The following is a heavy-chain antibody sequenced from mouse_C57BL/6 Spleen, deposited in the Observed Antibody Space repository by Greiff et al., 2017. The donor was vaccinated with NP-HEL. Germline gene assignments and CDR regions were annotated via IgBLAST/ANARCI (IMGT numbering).Heavy chain of an antibody. CDR1: GYTFTSYG. V-gene: IGHV1-81*01. J-gene: IGHJ2*01. CDR3: ARSDDYDGTDFDY. D-gene: IGHD2-4*01. Sequence: VKLQESGAELARPGASVKLSCKASGYTFTSYGISWVKQRTGQGLEWIGEIYPRSGNTYYNEKFKGKATLTADKSSSTAYMELRSLTSEDSAVYFCARSDDYDGTDFDYWGQGTTLTVSS. CDR2: IYPRSGNT.